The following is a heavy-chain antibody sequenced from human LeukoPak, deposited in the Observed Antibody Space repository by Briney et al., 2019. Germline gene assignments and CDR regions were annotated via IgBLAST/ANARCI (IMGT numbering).Heavy chain of an antibody. CDR1: SDSISSHY. J-gene: IGHJ4*02. CDR3: VKYSGSYGSDYFDY. D-gene: IGHD1-26*01. Sequence: SETLSLTCTVSSDSISSHYWGWIRQPAGKGLEWFGRIYTNGRTNYNPSLRSRLTMSVDTSKNLFSLKLTSVTAADTAIYYCVKYSGSYGSDYFDYWGQGTLVTVSS. V-gene: IGHV4-4*07. CDR2: IYTNGRT.